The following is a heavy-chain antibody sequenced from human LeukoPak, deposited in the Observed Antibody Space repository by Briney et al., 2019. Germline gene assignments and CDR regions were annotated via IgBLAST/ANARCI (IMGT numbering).Heavy chain of an antibody. CDR2: INPNTGDT. CDR1: GYTFTGQY. V-gene: IGHV1-2*02. CDR3: ARVSPDGRWFDP. J-gene: IGHJ5*02. Sequence: ASVKVSCKASGYTFTGQYMHWVRQAPGQGLEWMGWINPNTGDTGYAQKFQGRVTMTRDTSISTAYMELSRLRSDDTAVYYCARVSPDGRWFDPWGQGTLVTVSS.